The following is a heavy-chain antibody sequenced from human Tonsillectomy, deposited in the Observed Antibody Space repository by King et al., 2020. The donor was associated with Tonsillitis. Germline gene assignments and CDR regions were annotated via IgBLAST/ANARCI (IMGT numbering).Heavy chain of an antibody. J-gene: IGHJ6*02. CDR2: INPNSGGT. CDR3: AGGTSKTNFYYGLDV. CDR1: GYTFSGYY. D-gene: IGHD1-14*01. Sequence: QLVQSGAEVKKPGASVKVSCKASGYTFSGYYIHWVRQAPGQGLEWMGWINPNSGGTNYAQKFQGRVTMTSDTSINTAYMEMSRLRSDDTAVYYCAGGTSKTNFYYGLDVWGQGTTVTVSS. V-gene: IGHV1-2*02.